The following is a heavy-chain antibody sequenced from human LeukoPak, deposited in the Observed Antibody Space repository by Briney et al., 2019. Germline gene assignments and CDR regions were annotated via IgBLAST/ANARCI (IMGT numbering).Heavy chain of an antibody. CDR2: FDPEDGET. CDR1: GYTLTELS. D-gene: IGHD2-21*02. CDR3: VADYCGGDCYRYDY. V-gene: IGHV1-24*01. J-gene: IGHJ4*02. Sequence: ASVKVSCKVSGYTLTELSMHWVRQAPGKGLEWMGGFDPEDGETIYAQKFQGRVTMTEDTSTDTAYMELSSLRSEDTAVYHCVADYCGGDCYRYDYWGQGTLVTVSS.